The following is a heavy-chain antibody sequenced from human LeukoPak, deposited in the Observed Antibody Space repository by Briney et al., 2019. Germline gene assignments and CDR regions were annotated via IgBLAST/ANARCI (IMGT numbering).Heavy chain of an antibody. CDR2: INHSGST. CDR1: GGSFSGYY. Sequence: PSETLSLTCAVYGGSFSGYYWSWIRQPPGKGLEWIGEINHSGSTNYNPSLKSRVTISVDTSKNQFSLKLSSVTAADTAVYYCGRDPTQAYFDYWGQGTLVTISS. CDR3: GRDPTQAYFDY. J-gene: IGHJ4*02. V-gene: IGHV4-34*01.